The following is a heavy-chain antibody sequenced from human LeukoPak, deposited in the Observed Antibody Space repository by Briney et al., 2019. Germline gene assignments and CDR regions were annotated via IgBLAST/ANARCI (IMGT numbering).Heavy chain of an antibody. D-gene: IGHD2-21*01. J-gene: IGHJ4*02. V-gene: IGHV1-18*01. CDR1: GYTFTSYG. Sequence: ASVKVSCKASGYTFTSYGVSWVRQAPGRGLEWMGWINPYIDDKHSAPKFQGRVALTTDTSTSTAYMELRDLTSDDTAMYFCARDERRLAAGGEHYFDYWGQGTLVTVSS. CDR2: INPYIDDK. CDR3: ARDERRLAAGGEHYFDY.